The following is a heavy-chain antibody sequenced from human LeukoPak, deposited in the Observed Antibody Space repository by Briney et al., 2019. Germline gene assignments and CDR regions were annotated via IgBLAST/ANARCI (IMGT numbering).Heavy chain of an antibody. J-gene: IGHJ4*02. V-gene: IGHV4-31*03. CDR2: IYYSGST. CDR3: ARVWSGFLLY. D-gene: IGHD3-3*01. Sequence: SETLSLTCTVSGGSISSGGYYWSWIRQHPGKGLEWIGYIYYSGSTYYNPSLKSRVTISVDTSKNQFSLKLSSVTAADTAVYYCARVWSGFLLYWGQGTLVTVSS. CDR1: GGSISSGGYY.